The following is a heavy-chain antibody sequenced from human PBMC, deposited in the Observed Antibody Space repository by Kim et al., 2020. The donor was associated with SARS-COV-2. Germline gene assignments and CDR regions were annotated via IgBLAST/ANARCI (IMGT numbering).Heavy chain of an antibody. CDR1: GFTFSSDG. Sequence: GGSLRLSCAASGFTFSSDGMHWVRQAPGKGLEWVADIWYDGSNKYYAYSVKGRFTISRDNPKNTLYLQMNSLRAEDTAVYYCARDYGNRANALEYYWGRETTVIAAS. CDR2: IWYDGSNK. V-gene: IGHV3-33*01. J-gene: IGHJ4*02. CDR3: ARDYGNRANALEYY. D-gene: IGHD1-1*01.